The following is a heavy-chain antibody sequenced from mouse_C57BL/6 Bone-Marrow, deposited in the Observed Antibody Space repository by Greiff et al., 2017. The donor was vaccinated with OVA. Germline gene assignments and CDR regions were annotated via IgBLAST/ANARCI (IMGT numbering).Heavy chain of an antibody. CDR3: IWLLLAY. V-gene: IGHV14-4*01. CDR2: IDPENGDT. D-gene: IGHD2-2*01. J-gene: IGHJ3*01. CDR1: GFNIKDDY. Sequence: VQLQQSGAELVRPGASVKLSCTASGFNIKDDYMHWVKQRPEQGLEWIGWIDPENGDTVYASKFQGKAPITADTSSNTAYLQLSSLTSEDTAVYYCIWLLLAYWGQGTLVTVSA.